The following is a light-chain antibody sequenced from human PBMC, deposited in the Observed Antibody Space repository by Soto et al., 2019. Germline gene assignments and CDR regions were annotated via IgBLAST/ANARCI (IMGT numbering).Light chain of an antibody. Sequence: EIVMTQSPGTLSVSPGERATLSCRASQSVSSNLAWYQQKPGQAPRLLIYGASTRATGIPARFSGSGSATEFTLTISSLQSEDFAVYYCQQYNNWPLTFGGGTKVEIK. CDR3: QQYNNWPLT. CDR2: GAS. J-gene: IGKJ4*01. CDR1: QSVSSN. V-gene: IGKV3-15*01.